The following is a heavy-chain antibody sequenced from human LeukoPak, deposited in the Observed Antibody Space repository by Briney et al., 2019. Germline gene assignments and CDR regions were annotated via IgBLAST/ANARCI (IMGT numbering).Heavy chain of an antibody. CDR3: ARRSEFGVLYYMDI. CDR2: ISGSSGTI. Sequence: GGSLRLSCVASGFTFSSYSMNWVRQAPGKALEWVSYISGSSGTIYYADSVKGRFTISRDNAKNSLYLQMLSLRAEDTAVYYCARRSEFGVLYYMDIWGKGTTVTVSS. D-gene: IGHD3-16*01. CDR1: GFTFSSYS. J-gene: IGHJ6*03. V-gene: IGHV3-48*01.